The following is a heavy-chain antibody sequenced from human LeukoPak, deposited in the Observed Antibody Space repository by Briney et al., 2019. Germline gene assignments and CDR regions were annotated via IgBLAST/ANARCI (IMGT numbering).Heavy chain of an antibody. CDR2: VYYNGNT. D-gene: IGHD3-10*01. Sequence: SETLSLTCTVSGDSISSSSSYWGWIRQPPGKGLEWIGSVYYNGNTYYNPSLKSRVTISVDTSKNQFSLKLSSVTAADTAVYYCARHRPWFGELNFDYWGQGTLVTVSS. J-gene: IGHJ4*02. CDR1: GDSISSSSSY. V-gene: IGHV4-39*01. CDR3: ARHRPWFGELNFDY.